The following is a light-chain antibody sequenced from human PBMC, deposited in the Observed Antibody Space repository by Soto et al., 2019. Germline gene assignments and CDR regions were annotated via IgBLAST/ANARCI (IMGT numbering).Light chain of an antibody. CDR1: QSISSS. J-gene: IGKJ2*01. CDR3: QQYNNWPPYT. V-gene: IGKV3D-15*01. Sequence: EIVMTQSPATLSVSPGERATLSCRASQSISSSLAWYQQKPGQAPRLLIYGASTRATGIPASFSGSGSGTEFTLTISSLQSEDFAVYYCQQYNNWPPYTFGQGTKLEIK. CDR2: GAS.